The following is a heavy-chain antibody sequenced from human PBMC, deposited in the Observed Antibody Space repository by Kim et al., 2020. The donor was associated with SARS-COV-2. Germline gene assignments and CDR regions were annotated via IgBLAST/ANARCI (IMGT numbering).Heavy chain of an antibody. CDR2: IYPGDSDT. CDR1: GYSFTSYW. CDR3: ARHFMGIAAAGNNWFDP. Sequence: GESLKISCKGSGYSFTSYWIGWVRQMPGKGLEWMGIIYPGDSDTRYSPSFQGQVTISADKSISTAYLQWSSLKASDTAMYYCARHFMGIAAAGNNWFDPWGQGTLVTVSS. D-gene: IGHD6-13*01. V-gene: IGHV5-51*01. J-gene: IGHJ5*02.